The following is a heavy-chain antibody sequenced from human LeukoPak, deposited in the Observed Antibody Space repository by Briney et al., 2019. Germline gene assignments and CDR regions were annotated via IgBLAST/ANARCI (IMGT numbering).Heavy chain of an antibody. J-gene: IGHJ6*02. CDR2: MNPNSGNT. Sequence: ASVTVSYKPSGYTFTSYDINWVRQAAGQGLEWMGWMNPNSGNTGYAQKFQGRVTMTRNTSISTAYMELSSLRSEDTAVYYCAREDGYCSGGSFYDYYGMDVWGQGTTVTVSS. CDR1: GYTFTSYD. D-gene: IGHD2-15*01. CDR3: AREDGYCSGGSFYDYYGMDV. V-gene: IGHV1-8*01.